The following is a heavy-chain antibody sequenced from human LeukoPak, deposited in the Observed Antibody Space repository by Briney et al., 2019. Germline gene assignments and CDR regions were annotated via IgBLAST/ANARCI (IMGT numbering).Heavy chain of an antibody. V-gene: IGHV4-59*01. J-gene: IGHJ4*02. CDR3: AREGYYDSSGYPTFDY. CDR1: GGSISSYY. CDR2: IYYSGST. Sequence: PSETLSLTCTVSGGSISSYYWSWIRQPPGKGLEWIGYIYYSGSTNYNPSLKSRVTISVDTSKNQFSLKLSSVTAADTAVYYCAREGYYDSSGYPTFDYWGQGTLATVSS. D-gene: IGHD3-22*01.